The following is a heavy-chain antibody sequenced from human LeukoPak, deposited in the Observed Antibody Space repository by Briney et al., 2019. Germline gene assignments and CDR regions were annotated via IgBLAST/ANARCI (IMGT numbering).Heavy chain of an antibody. CDR3: ARDGSGSTGYNWFDP. D-gene: IGHD3-10*01. Sequence: ASVKVSCKASGYTFTGYYMHWVRQAPGQGLEWMGWINPNSGGTNYAQKFQGRVTMTRDTSISTAYMELSRLGSDDTAVHYCARDGSGSTGYNWFDPWGQGTLVTVSS. CDR2: INPNSGGT. V-gene: IGHV1-2*02. CDR1: GYTFTGYY. J-gene: IGHJ5*02.